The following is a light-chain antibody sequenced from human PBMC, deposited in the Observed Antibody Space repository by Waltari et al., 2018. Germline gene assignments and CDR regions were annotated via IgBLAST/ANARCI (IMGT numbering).Light chain of an antibody. V-gene: IGKV1-9*01. Sequence: DIQLTQSPSFLSASVGDRVTFTCRASQGISGYLAWYQQKPNKAPKLLINAASTVQSGVPSRFSGGKSGTEFTLTISSLQPEDFATYFCQHVYSYPVTFGGGTTVEI. J-gene: IGKJ4*01. CDR1: QGISGY. CDR2: AAS. CDR3: QHVYSYPVT.